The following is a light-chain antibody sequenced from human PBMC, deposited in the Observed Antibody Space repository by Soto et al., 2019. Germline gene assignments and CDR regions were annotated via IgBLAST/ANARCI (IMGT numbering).Light chain of an antibody. J-gene: IGKJ1*01. CDR3: LQYHTYRT. CDR2: DAS. Sequence: DIQMTQSPSTLSASVGDRVTITCRASQSISTWLAWYQQKPGKAPKLLIFDASNLESGVPSRFSGSGSGTEFTLTISSLQPDDFATYYCLQYHTYRTFGQGTKVDIK. V-gene: IGKV1-5*01. CDR1: QSISTW.